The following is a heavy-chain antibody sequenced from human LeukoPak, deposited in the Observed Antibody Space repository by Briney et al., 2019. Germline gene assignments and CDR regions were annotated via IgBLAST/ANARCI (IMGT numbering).Heavy chain of an antibody. CDR2: IIPIFGTA. CDR1: GGTFTSYA. Sequence: SVKVSCKASGGTFTSYAISWVRQAPGQGLEWMGGIIPIFGTANYAQKFQGRVTITADESTSTAYMELSSLRSEDTAVYYCARGRRWLQLYFDYWGQGILVTVSS. V-gene: IGHV1-69*13. CDR3: ARGRRWLQLYFDY. D-gene: IGHD5-24*01. J-gene: IGHJ4*02.